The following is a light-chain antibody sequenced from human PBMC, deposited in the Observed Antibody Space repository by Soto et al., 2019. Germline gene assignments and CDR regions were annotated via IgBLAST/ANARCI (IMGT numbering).Light chain of an antibody. Sequence: DIQMTQSPSSLSASVGDRVTITCRASESINRHLNWYQQKPGKAPKLLIYAASSLQNGVPSRFSGNGSGTEITLTISNLHPEDFATDYCQQSYSTLSNTFGQGTQLEIK. J-gene: IGKJ5*01. CDR2: AAS. CDR1: ESINRH. V-gene: IGKV1-39*01. CDR3: QQSYSTLSNT.